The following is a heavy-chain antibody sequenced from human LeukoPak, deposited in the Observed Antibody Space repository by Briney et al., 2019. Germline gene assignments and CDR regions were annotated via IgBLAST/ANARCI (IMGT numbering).Heavy chain of an antibody. J-gene: IGHJ4*02. CDR1: GFTFSSSW. V-gene: IGHV3-48*02. CDR3: ARDKRQKSGPKKYFDY. CDR2: ISSSGGTI. Sequence: GGSLRLSCAASGFTFSSSWMSWVRQAPGKGLEGVSYISSSGGTIFYADSVKGRFTISRDNANNLLFLEMNSLRDEDTAVYYCARDKRQKSGPKKYFDYWGQGTLVTVSS. D-gene: IGHD3-10*01.